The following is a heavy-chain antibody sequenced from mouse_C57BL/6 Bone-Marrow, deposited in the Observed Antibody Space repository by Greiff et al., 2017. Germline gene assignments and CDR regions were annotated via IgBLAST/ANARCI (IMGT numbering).Heavy chain of an antibody. V-gene: IGHV1-55*01. Sequence: QVQLQQPGAELVKPGASVKMSCKASGYTFTSYWITWVKQRPGQGLEWIGDIYPGSGSTNYNETFKSKATLTVDTSSSTAYMQLSSLTSEDSAVYYCARPYYSNYWYFDVWGTGTTVTGSA. CDR1: GYTFTSYW. J-gene: IGHJ1*03. CDR3: ARPYYSNYWYFDV. CDR2: IYPGSGST. D-gene: IGHD2-5*01.